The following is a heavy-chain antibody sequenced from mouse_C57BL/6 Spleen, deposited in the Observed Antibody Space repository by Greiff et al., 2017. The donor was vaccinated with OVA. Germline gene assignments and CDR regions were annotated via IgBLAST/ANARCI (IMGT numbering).Heavy chain of an antibody. CDR1: GYTFTSYW. CDR2: IDPSDSYT. J-gene: IGHJ2*01. CDR3: ARGDYYGNYVGVDY. V-gene: IGHV1-69*01. D-gene: IGHD2-1*01. Sequence: QVQLQQPGAELVMPGASVKLSCKASGYTFTSYWMHWVKQRPGQGLEWIGEIDPSDSYTNYNQKFKGKSTLTVDKSSSTAYMQLSSLTSEDSAVYYGARGDYYGNYVGVDYWGQGTTLTVSS.